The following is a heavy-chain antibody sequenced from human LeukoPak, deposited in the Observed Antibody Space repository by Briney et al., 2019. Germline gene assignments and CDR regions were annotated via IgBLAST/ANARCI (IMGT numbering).Heavy chain of an antibody. D-gene: IGHD1-26*01. CDR3: ARFGRLYYYYYYMDV. Sequence: SETLSLTCAVYGGSFSGYYWSWIRQPPGKGLEWIGEINHSGSTNYNPSLKSRVTISVDTSKNQFYLKLSSVTAADTAVYYCARFGRLYYYYYYMDVWGKGTTVTISS. J-gene: IGHJ6*03. CDR1: GGSFSGYY. CDR2: INHSGST. V-gene: IGHV4-34*01.